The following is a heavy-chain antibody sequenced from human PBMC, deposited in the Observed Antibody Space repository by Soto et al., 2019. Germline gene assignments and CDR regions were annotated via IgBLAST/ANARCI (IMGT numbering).Heavy chain of an antibody. CDR2: IIPIFGTA. J-gene: IGHJ3*02. V-gene: IGHV1-69*01. D-gene: IGHD3-10*02. Sequence: QVQLVQSGAEVKKPGSSVKVSCKASGDTFRSYAIGWVRQGPGEGLEWMGGIIPIFGTANYAQRFQGRVTITSDETTSTAYMELSSLRSEETAVDYCARGLTMSGAFDIWGQGTLLTVSS. CDR3: ARGLTMSGAFDI. CDR1: GDTFRSYA.